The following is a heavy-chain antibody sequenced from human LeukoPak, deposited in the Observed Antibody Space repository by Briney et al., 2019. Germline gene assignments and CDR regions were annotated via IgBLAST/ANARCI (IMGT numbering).Heavy chain of an antibody. J-gene: IGHJ3*02. CDR3: ASLDKWELADAFDI. CDR2: IKEDGSEK. V-gene: IGHV3-7*03. D-gene: IGHD1-26*01. CDR1: GVTFSSYW. Sequence: GGSLRLSCAASGVTFSSYWMSWVRQAPGKGLEWVANIKEDGSEKYYVDSVKGRFTISRDNAKNSLYLQMNSLRAEDTAVYYCASLDKWELADAFDIWGQGTMVTVSS.